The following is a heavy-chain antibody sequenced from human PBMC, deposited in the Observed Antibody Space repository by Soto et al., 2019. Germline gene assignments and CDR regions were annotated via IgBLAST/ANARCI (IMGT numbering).Heavy chain of an antibody. CDR2: ISSSNSYT. CDR3: ARHVHDAFDI. V-gene: IGHV3-11*05. Sequence: QVQLVESGGGLVKPGGSLRLSCAASGFTFSDYYMSWLRQAPGKGLEWVSYISSSNSYTNYADSVKGRFTISRDNSKNSLSLQMNSLRAEDTAVYYCARHVHDAFDIWGQGTMVTVSS. J-gene: IGHJ3*02. D-gene: IGHD3-10*02. CDR1: GFTFSDYY.